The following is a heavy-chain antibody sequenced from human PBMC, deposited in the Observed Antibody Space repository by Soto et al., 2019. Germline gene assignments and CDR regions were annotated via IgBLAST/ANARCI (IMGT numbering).Heavy chain of an antibody. CDR3: TRDDPTVTTQVGY. J-gene: IGHJ4*02. CDR1: GFSFGVYA. D-gene: IGHD4-17*01. Sequence: GSLRVSSTASGFSFGVYAISSFRQAPGKGLEWVGFIRSKAYGGKTEYAASVKGRFTISRDDSKSIAYLQMNSLKTEDTAVYYWTRDDPTVTTQVGYSGQGSLVTMSS. V-gene: IGHV3-49*03. CDR2: IRSKAYGGKT.